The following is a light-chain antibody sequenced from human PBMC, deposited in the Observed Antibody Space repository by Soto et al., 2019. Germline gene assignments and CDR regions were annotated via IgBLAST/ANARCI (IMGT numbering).Light chain of an antibody. CDR1: SSDVGSYNL. J-gene: IGLJ2*01. Sequence: QSALTQPASVSGSPGQSITISCTGTSSDVGSYNLVSWYQQHPGKAPKLMIYEGSKRPSGVSNRFSGSKSGNTASLTISGLQAEYEADYHCCSYAGSSTLVFGGGTKLTVL. V-gene: IGLV2-23*01. CDR2: EGS. CDR3: CSYAGSSTLV.